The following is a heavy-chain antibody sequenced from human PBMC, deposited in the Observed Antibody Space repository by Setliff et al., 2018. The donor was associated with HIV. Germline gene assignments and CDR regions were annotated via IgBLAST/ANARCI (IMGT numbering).Heavy chain of an antibody. D-gene: IGHD2-15*01. V-gene: IGHV3-15*01. CDR1: GFTFSSYA. CDR2: IKSKTDGGTT. CDR3: FTAASGFIRAS. J-gene: IGHJ5*02. Sequence: LRLSCAASGFTFSSYAMTWVRQAPGKGLEWVGRIKSKTDGGTTDYSAPVNGRFSLSRDDSKNTLYLQMNSLKTEDTAVYYCFTAASGFIRASWGRGALVTVSS.